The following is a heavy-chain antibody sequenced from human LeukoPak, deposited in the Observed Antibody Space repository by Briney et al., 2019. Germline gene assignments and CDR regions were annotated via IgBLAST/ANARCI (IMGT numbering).Heavy chain of an antibody. CDR3: TRQSIAGDRRDY. CDR1: GFTFSGSA. J-gene: IGHJ4*02. V-gene: IGHV3-73*01. Sequence: GGSLRLSCAASGFTFSGSAMHWVRQASGKGLEWVGRIRSKANSYATAYAASVKGRFTISRDDTKNTAYLQMNSLKTEDTAVYYCTRQSIAGDRRDYWGQGTLVTVSS. CDR2: IRSKANSYAT. D-gene: IGHD6-6*01.